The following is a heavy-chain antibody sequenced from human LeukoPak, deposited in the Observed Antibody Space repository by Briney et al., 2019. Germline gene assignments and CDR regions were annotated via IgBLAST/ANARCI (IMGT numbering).Heavy chain of an antibody. Sequence: GRSLRLSCAASEFIFSTYTMHWVRQAPGKGLEGGAIISNDGSSKYYADSVKGRFTISRDNSKNTLDLQMNSLRAEDTAVYYCAREYTSGYYRTFDYWGQGTLVTVSS. V-gene: IGHV3-30-3*01. D-gene: IGHD3-22*01. CDR1: EFIFSTYT. J-gene: IGHJ4*02. CDR3: AREYTSGYYRTFDY. CDR2: ISNDGSSK.